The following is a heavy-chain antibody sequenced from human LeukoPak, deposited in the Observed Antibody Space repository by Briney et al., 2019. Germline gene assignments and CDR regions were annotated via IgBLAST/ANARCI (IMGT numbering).Heavy chain of an antibody. CDR2: IYPGDSAT. J-gene: IGHJ4*02. D-gene: IGHD6-19*01. CDR1: GYSFTSYW. Sequence: GESLKISCKGSGYSFTSYWIGWVRQMPGKGLEWMGIIYPGDSATSYSPSSQGQVTISADKSISTAYLQWSSLTATDTAMYYCARLAVAGIVSDAFDIWGQGTLVTVSS. V-gene: IGHV5-51*01. CDR3: ARLAVAGIVSDAFDI.